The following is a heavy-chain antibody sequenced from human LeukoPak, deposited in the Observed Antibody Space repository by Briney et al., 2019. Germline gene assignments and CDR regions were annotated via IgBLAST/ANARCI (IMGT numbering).Heavy chain of an antibody. Sequence: GGSLRLSCAASGFTVSSNYMSWVRQAPGKGLEWVSVICSGGSTYYADSVKGRFTISRDNSKNTLYLQMNSLRAEDTAVYYCARAPPFTYSYGYVDYRGQGTLVTVSS. CDR1: GFTVSSNY. CDR2: ICSGGST. CDR3: ARAPPFTYSYGYVDY. J-gene: IGHJ4*02. D-gene: IGHD5-18*01. V-gene: IGHV3-66*01.